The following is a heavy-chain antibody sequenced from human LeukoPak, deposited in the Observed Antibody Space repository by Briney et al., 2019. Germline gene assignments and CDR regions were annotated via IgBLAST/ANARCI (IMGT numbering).Heavy chain of an antibody. D-gene: IGHD2-15*01. V-gene: IGHV1-69*04. Sequence: ASVKVSCKASGGTFSSYAISWVRQAPGQGLEWMGRIIPILGIANYAQKFQGRVTITADKSTSTAYMELSSLRSEDTAVYYCASVRVAATPYFDYWGQGTLVTVSS. CDR1: GGTFSSYA. CDR2: IIPILGIA. CDR3: ASVRVAATPYFDY. J-gene: IGHJ4*02.